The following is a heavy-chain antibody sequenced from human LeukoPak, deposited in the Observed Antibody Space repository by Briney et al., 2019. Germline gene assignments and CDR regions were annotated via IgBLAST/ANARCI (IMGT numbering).Heavy chain of an antibody. CDR1: GFTFSSYG. J-gene: IGHJ4*02. D-gene: IGHD3-22*01. CDR3: AKDPYYYDSSGHDY. Sequence: PGGSLRLSCAASGFTFSSYGMSWVRQAPGKGLEWVSAISGSGGSTYYADSVKGRFTISRDNSKNTLYLQMNSLRAEDTAVYYCAKDPYYYDSSGHDYWGQGTLVTVSS. V-gene: IGHV3-23*01. CDR2: ISGSGGST.